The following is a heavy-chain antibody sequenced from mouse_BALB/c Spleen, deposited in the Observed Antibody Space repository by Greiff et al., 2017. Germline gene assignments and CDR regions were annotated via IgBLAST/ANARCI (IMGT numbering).Heavy chain of an antibody. CDR1: GISITTGNYR. J-gene: IGHJ1*01. D-gene: IGHD1-1*01. Sequence: EVKLQESGPGLVKPSQTVSLTCTVTGISITTGNYRWSWIRQFPGNKLEWIGYIYYSGTITYNPSLTSRTTITRDTSKNQFFLEMNSLTAEDTATYYCARERIGHYYGSSYWYFDVWGAGTTVTVSS. V-gene: IGHV3-5*02. CDR2: IYYSGTI. CDR3: ARERIGHYYGSSYWYFDV.